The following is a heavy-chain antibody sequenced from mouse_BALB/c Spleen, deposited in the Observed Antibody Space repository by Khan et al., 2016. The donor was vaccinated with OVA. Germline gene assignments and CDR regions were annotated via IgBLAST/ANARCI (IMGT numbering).Heavy chain of an antibody. CDR2: IYPGTDNS. J-gene: IGHJ2*01. CDR1: GYIFTSYW. D-gene: IGHD3-3*01. V-gene: IGHV1-76*01. Sequence: QVHLKESEAELVRPGASVKMSCKTSGYIFTSYWIPWIKHRSGQGIEWIARIYPGTDNSYYNEKLTDKATLTADKSSSTAYMQLSSLKSEDSDVYFCAREEAVNHFDHWGQGTTLTVSS. CDR3: AREEAVNHFDH.